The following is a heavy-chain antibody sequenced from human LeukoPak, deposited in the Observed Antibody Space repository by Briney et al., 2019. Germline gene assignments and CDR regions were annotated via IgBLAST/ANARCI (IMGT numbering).Heavy chain of an antibody. CDR1: GGSFSGYH. D-gene: IGHD3-22*01. CDR2: INHSGST. Sequence: PSETLSLTCAVYGGSFSGYHWSWIRQPPGKGLEWIGEINHSGSTNYNPSLKSRVTISGDTSKNQFSLRLSSVTAADTAVYYCARASYSYDINGWVPFDYWGQGTLVTVSS. CDR3: ARASYSYDINGWVPFDY. J-gene: IGHJ4*02. V-gene: IGHV4-34*01.